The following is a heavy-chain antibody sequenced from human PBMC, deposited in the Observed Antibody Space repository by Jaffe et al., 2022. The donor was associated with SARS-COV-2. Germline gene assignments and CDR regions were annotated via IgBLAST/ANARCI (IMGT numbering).Heavy chain of an antibody. D-gene: IGHD3-9*01. J-gene: IGHJ4*02. CDR1: GGFVSSGAYY. Sequence: QLQLQESGPGLVKPSETLSLTCTVSGGFVSSGAYYWGWIRQSPVMGLEWIGNFQYSGSTHYNPSLKSRVTFSVDTSKNEFSLKLTSVTAADTAVYFCARHLEEGSFGWLHTFYFDYWGQGILVTVSS. V-gene: IGHV4-39*01. CDR3: ARHLEEGSFGWLHTFYFDY. CDR2: FQYSGST.